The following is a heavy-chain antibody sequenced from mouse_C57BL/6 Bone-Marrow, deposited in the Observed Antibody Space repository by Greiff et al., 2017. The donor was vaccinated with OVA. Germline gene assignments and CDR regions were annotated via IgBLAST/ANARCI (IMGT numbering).Heavy chain of an antibody. CDR3: ARGGTWGYFDV. J-gene: IGHJ1*03. V-gene: IGHV5-6*01. CDR2: ISSGGSYT. D-gene: IGHD3-3*01. CDR1: GFTFSSYG. Sequence: EVQLQQSGGDLVKPGGSLKLSCAASGFTFSSYGMSWVRQTPDKRLEWVATISSGGSYTYYPDSVKGRFTISRDNAKNTLYLQMSSLKSEDTAMDDGARGGTWGYFDVWGTGTTVTVSS.